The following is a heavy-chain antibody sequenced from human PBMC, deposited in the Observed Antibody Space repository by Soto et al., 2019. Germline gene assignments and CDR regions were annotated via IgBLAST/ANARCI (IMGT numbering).Heavy chain of an antibody. D-gene: IGHD3-22*01. J-gene: IGHJ4*02. CDR2: ISAYNGNT. CDR3: ARDFFGNHDSIGYYEY. V-gene: IGHV1-18*01. CDR1: GYTFTSYG. Sequence: ASVRVSCKASGYTFTSYGISWVGQAPLQVLEWMVCISAYNGNTNYAQKLQGRVTMTTDTSTSTAYMELRSLRSDDPAVYYCARDFFGNHDSIGYYEYWAQGTLVTVSS.